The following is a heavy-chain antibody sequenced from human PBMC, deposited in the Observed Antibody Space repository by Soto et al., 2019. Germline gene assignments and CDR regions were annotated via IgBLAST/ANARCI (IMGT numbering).Heavy chain of an antibody. CDR3: ARGFKRGVAGSFGY. V-gene: IGHV1-69*01. J-gene: IGHJ4*02. CDR1: GGTFSSYA. CDR2: VIPIFGTA. Sequence: QVQLVQSGAEVKKPGSSVKVSCKASGGTFSSYAISWVRQAPGQGLEWMAGVIPIFGTANYAQKFQGRDTITADESTSTAYMELSSLRSEDTAVYYCARGFKRGVAGSFGYWGQGTLVTVAS. D-gene: IGHD6-19*01.